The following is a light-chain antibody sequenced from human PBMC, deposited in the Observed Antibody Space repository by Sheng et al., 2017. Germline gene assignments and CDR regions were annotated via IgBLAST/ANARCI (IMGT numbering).Light chain of an antibody. CDR2: KAS. Sequence: DIQMTQSPSTLSASVGDRVTITCRASQSISNWLAWYQQKPGKAPKLLIYKASSLESGVPSRFSGSGSGTDFTLTISSLQPDDFATYYCQQYNSFTHSFGQGTKLEIK. J-gene: IGKJ2*03. CDR3: QQYNSFTHS. CDR1: QSISNW. V-gene: IGKV1-5*03.